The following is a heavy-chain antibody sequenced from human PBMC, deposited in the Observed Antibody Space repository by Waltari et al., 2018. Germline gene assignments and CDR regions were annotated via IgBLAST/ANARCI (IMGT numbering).Heavy chain of an antibody. J-gene: IGHJ5*02. CDR3: VRHWKRNGYRFDP. CDR2: MYYSGTT. Sequence: QLQLQESGPTLVKPSETLSLTCTVSGGSISRSSYYWGWIRQSPGKGLEWIGSMYYSGTTYYNPTLEILVTISGYTSKNQFSLKLSSVTAADTAVYYCVRHWKRNGYRFDPWGQGTLVTVSS. CDR1: GGSISRSSYY. D-gene: IGHD5-12*01. V-gene: IGHV4-39*01.